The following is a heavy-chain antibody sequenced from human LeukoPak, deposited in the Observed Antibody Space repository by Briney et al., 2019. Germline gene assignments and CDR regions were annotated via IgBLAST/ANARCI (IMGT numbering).Heavy chain of an antibody. J-gene: IGHJ5*02. D-gene: IGHD1-26*01. CDR3: ARHPAEWELRKGFWFDP. Sequence: SETLSLTCTVSGGSISSYYWSWIRQPPGKGLEWIGYIYYSGTTNYNPSLKSRVTISVDTSKNQFSLKLSSVTAADTAVYYCARHPAEWELRKGFWFDPWGQGTLVTVSS. CDR2: IYYSGTT. CDR1: GGSISSYY. V-gene: IGHV4-59*08.